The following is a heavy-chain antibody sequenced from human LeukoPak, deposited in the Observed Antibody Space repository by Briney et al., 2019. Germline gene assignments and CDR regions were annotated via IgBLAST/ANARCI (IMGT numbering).Heavy chain of an antibody. CDR3: ATSTRRDGYLFDY. V-gene: IGHV3-23*01. CDR1: GFTFSRNG. CDR2: ISGSGGST. D-gene: IGHD5-24*01. J-gene: IGHJ4*02. Sequence: GGSLRLSCVASGFTFSRNGMTWVRQAPGKGLEWVSAISGSGGSTYYADSVKGRFTISRDNSKNTLYLQMNSLRAEDTAVYYCATSTRRDGYLFDYWGQGTLVTVSS.